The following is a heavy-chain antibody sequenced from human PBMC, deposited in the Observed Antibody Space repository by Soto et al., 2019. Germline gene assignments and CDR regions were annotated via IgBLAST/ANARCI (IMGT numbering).Heavy chain of an antibody. CDR3: AGPRGVYYDS. CDR1: GGSISSYY. CDR2: MYYSGST. D-gene: IGHD3-22*01. V-gene: IGHV4-59*01. Sequence: QVQLQESGPGLVKPSETLSLTCTVSGGSISSYYWSWIRQPPGKGLEWIGYMYYSGSTNYNPSLRGRVTISADTSKNHFSLKRGSVTAGNAAVYSGAGPRGVYYDSGGQETLVPVPS. J-gene: IGHJ4*02.